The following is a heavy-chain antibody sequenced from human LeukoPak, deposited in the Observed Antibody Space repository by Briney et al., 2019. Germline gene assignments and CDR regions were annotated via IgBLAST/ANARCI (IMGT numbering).Heavy chain of an antibody. V-gene: IGHV4-31*03. J-gene: IGHJ6*02. D-gene: IGHD6-6*01. CDR1: GGSISSGGYY. Sequence: PSETLSLTCTVSGGSISSGGYYWSWIRQHPGKGLEWIGYIYYSGSTYYNPSLKSRVTISVDTSKNQFSLKLSSVTAADTAVYYCARDGPYEQLGGMDVWGQGTTVTVSS. CDR3: ARDGPYEQLGGMDV. CDR2: IYYSGST.